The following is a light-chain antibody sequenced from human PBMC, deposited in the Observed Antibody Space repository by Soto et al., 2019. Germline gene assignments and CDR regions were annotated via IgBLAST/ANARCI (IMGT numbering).Light chain of an antibody. J-gene: IGLJ1*01. CDR2: GNS. CDR3: QSYDNSLSVLYV. V-gene: IGLV1-40*01. Sequence: QSVLTQPPSVSGAPGQGGTISCTGSSSNIGGGYDVHWYQQLPGAAPKLLIYGNSNRPSGLPDRFSGSKSGTSASLAITGLQADDEADYYCQSYDNSLSVLYVFGTGTRSPS. CDR1: SSNIGGGYD.